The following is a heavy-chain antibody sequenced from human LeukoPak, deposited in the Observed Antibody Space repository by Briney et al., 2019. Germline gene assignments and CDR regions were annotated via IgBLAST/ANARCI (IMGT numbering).Heavy chain of an antibody. V-gene: IGHV4-59*01. J-gene: IGHJ4*02. CDR2: IYYGGST. CDR1: GGSISGYY. CDR3: ARAGPGYCSGSSCFDY. Sequence: SETLSLTCTVSGGSISGYYWSWIRQPPGKGLEWIGYIYYGGSTNYNPSLKGRVTISLDTSKNQFSLKLSSVTAADTAVYYCARAGPGYCSGSSCFDYWGQGTLVTVSS. D-gene: IGHD2-15*01.